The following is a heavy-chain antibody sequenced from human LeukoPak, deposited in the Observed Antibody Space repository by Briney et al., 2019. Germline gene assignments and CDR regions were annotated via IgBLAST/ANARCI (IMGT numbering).Heavy chain of an antibody. D-gene: IGHD3-22*01. CDR1: GFTFSSYA. J-gene: IGHJ4*02. CDR3: AKDRSYYDGSGYIYYFDY. CDR2: ISGSGVST. Sequence: GGSLRLSCVASGFTFSSYAMSWVRQAPGKGLEWVSGISGSGVSTYYADSVKGRFTISRDNSKNTLYLQMNSLRAEDTAVYYCAKDRSYYDGSGYIYYFDYWGQGTLVTVSS. V-gene: IGHV3-23*01.